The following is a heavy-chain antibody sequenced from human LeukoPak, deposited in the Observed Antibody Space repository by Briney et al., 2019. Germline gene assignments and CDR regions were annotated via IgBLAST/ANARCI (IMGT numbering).Heavy chain of an antibody. J-gene: IGHJ4*02. Sequence: ASVKVSCKASGYTFTTYDINWVRLAPGQGLEWMGWINPNSGGTNYAQKFQGRVTMTRDTSISTAYMELSRLRSDDTAVYYCARGDIVVVPAAVPLYFDYWGQGTLVTVSS. CDR1: GYTFTTYD. D-gene: IGHD2-2*01. CDR3: ARGDIVVVPAAVPLYFDY. V-gene: IGHV1-2*02. CDR2: INPNSGGT.